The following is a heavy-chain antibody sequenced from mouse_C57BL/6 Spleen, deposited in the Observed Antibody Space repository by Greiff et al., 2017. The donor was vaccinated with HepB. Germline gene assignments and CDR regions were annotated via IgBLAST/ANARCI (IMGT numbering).Heavy chain of an antibody. CDR2: INPSNGGT. D-gene: IGHD1-1*01. CDR3: ARGYYGSRDYYAMDY. J-gene: IGHJ4*01. V-gene: IGHV1-53*01. CDR1: GYTFTSYW. Sequence: VQLQQPGTELVKPGASVKLSCKASGYTFTSYWMHRVKQRPGQGLEWIGNINPSNGGTNYNEKFKSKATLTVDKSSSTAYMQLSSLTSEDSAVYYCARGYYGSRDYYAMDYWGQGTSVTVSS.